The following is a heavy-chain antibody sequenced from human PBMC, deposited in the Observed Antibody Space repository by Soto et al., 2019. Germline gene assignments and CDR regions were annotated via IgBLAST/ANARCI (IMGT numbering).Heavy chain of an antibody. CDR2: ISWNSGSI. V-gene: IGHV3-9*01. CDR1: GFTFDDYA. D-gene: IGHD2-2*01. J-gene: IGHJ4*02. Sequence: GGSLRLSCAASGFTFDDYAMHWVRQAPGKGLEWVSGISWNSGSIGYADSVKGRFTISRDNAKNSLYLQMNSLRAEDTALYYCAKDIGDRYCSSTSCFLHFGYWGQGTLVTVSS. CDR3: AKDIGDRYCSSTSCFLHFGY.